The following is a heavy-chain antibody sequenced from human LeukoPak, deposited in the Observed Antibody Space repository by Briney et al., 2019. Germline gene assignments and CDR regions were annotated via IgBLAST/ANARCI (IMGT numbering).Heavy chain of an antibody. Sequence: GESLKISCKSFGYSFTSYWISWVRQMPGEGLEWMVRIDPCDSYTNYSPSFQGHVTISADKSISTAYLQWSSLKASDTAMYYCATGQNIGQADYWGQGTLVTVSS. J-gene: IGHJ4*02. CDR2: IDPCDSYT. CDR1: GYSFTSYW. D-gene: IGHD2/OR15-2a*01. V-gene: IGHV5-10-1*01. CDR3: ATGQNIGQADY.